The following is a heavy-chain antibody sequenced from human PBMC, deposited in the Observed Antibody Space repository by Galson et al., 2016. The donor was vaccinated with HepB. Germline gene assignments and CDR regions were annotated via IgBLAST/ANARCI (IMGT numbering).Heavy chain of an antibody. CDR3: AKSPWSSSGHFDN. Sequence: SLRLSCAASGFTFSSYTMNWVRQAPGKGLEWISAFTTSTSDTYYADSVKGRFTISRDNSKSTVYLQMNSLRAEDTAIYYCAKSPWSSSGHFDNWGQGTLVTVSS. J-gene: IGHJ4*02. V-gene: IGHV3-23*05. D-gene: IGHD6-19*01. CDR1: GFTFSSYT. CDR2: FTTSTSDT.